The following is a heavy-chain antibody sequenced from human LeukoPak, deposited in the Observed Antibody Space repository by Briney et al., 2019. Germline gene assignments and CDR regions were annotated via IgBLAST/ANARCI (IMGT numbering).Heavy chain of an antibody. J-gene: IGHJ6*03. Sequence: GGSLRLSCAASGFTFSNYAMNWVRQAPGKGLEWVSTISGSGSSTYYADSVKGRFTISRDNSKNTLYLQMNSLRAEDTAVYYCARDEWELLLYYYYMDVWGKGTTVTVSS. CDR2: ISGSGSST. CDR1: GFTFSNYA. D-gene: IGHD1-26*01. V-gene: IGHV3-23*01. CDR3: ARDEWELLLYYYYMDV.